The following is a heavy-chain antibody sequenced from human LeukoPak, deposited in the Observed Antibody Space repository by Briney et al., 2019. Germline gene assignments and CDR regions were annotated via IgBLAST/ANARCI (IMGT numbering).Heavy chain of an antibody. Sequence: SETLSLTCAVYGGSFSGYYWSWIRQPPGKGLEWIGSIYYSGSTYYNPSLKSRVTISVDTSKNQFSLKLSSVTAADTAVYYCARDHVVFGVVIIGFDYWGQGTLVTVSS. V-gene: IGHV4-34*01. D-gene: IGHD3-3*01. CDR3: ARDHVVFGVVIIGFDY. CDR1: GGSFSGYY. CDR2: IYYSGST. J-gene: IGHJ4*02.